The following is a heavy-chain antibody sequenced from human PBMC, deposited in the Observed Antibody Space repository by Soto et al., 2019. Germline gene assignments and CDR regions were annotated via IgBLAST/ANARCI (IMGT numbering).Heavy chain of an antibody. D-gene: IGHD4-17*01. CDR3: ARVGGYYGDYPNFDY. CDR1: GGSISSYY. J-gene: IGHJ4*02. Sequence: SETLSLTCIVSGGSISSYYWSWIRQPPGKGLEWIGNIYYTGSTNYNPSRKSRVTMSVDTSKNQFSLNLRSVTAADTAVYYCARVGGYYGDYPNFDYWGREPWSPSP. V-gene: IGHV4-59*01. CDR2: IYYTGST.